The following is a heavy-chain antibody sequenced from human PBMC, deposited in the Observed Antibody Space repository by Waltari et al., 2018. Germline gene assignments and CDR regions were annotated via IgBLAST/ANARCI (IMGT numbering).Heavy chain of an antibody. D-gene: IGHD5-12*01. Sequence: QVQLVESGGGVVQPGRSLRLSCAASGFTFSSYAMHWVRQAPGKGLEWVAVISFDGSNKYYADSVKGRFTISRDKSKNTLYLQMNSLRAEDTAVYYCARDTVDSGYVGFYFDYWGQGTLVTVSS. V-gene: IGHV3-30-3*01. CDR2: ISFDGSNK. J-gene: IGHJ4*02. CDR1: GFTFSSYA. CDR3: ARDTVDSGYVGFYFDY.